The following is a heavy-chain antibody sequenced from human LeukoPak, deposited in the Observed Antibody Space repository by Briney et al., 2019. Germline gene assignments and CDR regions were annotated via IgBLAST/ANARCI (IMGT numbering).Heavy chain of an antibody. CDR2: IWYDGSNK. CDR1: GFTFSSYG. V-gene: IGHV3-33*08. D-gene: IGHD3-22*01. Sequence: GRSLRLSCAASGFTFSSYGMHWVRQAPGKGLEWVAVIWYDGSNKYYADSVKGRFTISRDNSKNTLYLQMNSLRAEDTAVYYCARAYYYDSSGYVYYYYGMDVWGQGTTVTVSS. J-gene: IGHJ6*02. CDR3: ARAYYYDSSGYVYYYYGMDV.